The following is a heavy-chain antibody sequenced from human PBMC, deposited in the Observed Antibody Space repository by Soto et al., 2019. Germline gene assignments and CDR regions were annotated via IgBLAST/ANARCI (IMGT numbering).Heavy chain of an antibody. V-gene: IGHV1-69*12. CDR3: ARVMIFGVVNVYYGMDV. Sequence: QVQLVQSGAEVTKPGSSVKVSCKASGGTFSSYAISWVRQAPGQGLEWMGGIIPIFGTANYAQKFQGRVTITADESTSTAYMELSSLRSEDTAVYYCARVMIFGVVNVYYGMDVWGQGTTVTVSS. CDR2: IIPIFGTA. CDR1: GGTFSSYA. J-gene: IGHJ6*02. D-gene: IGHD3-3*01.